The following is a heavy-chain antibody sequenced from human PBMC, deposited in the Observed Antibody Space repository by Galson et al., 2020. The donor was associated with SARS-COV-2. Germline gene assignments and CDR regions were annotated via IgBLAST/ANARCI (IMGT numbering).Heavy chain of an antibody. Sequence: ASETLSLTCAVSGGSMRSNNWWNWVRQPPGKGLEWIGEIYFSGSTNYNPSLKSRVAMSVDKSKSQFSLKLSSVTAADTAVYYCARLQTEGYETEGYSSSWSFDTWGQGTLVTVSS. CDR1: GGSMRSNNW. D-gene: IGHD6-13*01. CDR3: ARLQTEGYETEGYSSSWSFDT. J-gene: IGHJ4*02. V-gene: IGHV4-4*02. CDR2: IYFSGST.